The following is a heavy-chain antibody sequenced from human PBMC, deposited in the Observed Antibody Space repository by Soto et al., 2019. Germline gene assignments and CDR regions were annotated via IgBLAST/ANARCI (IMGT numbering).Heavy chain of an antibody. Sequence: QVQLVQSGAEVKKPGSSVKVSCKASGGTFSNYAFSWVRQAPGQGLEWLGGIMPIFGRADHAQKFRGRVTSTADEATSTAHMELSSLRYEGTAVYSCASWLKEAGIGGNTYYGRDVWGQGTTVTVSS. CDR1: GGTFSNYA. CDR2: IMPIFGRA. J-gene: IGHJ6*02. V-gene: IGHV1-69*12. D-gene: IGHD6-19*01. CDR3: ASWLKEAGIGGNTYYGRDV.